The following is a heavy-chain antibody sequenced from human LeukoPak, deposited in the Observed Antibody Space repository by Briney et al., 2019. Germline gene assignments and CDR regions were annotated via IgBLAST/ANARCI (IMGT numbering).Heavy chain of an antibody. CDR3: ARAPLTGTTLGD. V-gene: IGHV4-61*08. D-gene: IGHD1-20*01. CDR2: IYYSGRS. Sequence: PSETLSLTCTVSGDSVNSADYYWSWIRQPPGKGLEWIGYIYYSGRSKYDPSLTSRVTISIDTSRNQFSLKLTSVTAADTAVYYCARAPLTGTTLGDWGQGTLVTVSS. J-gene: IGHJ4*02. CDR1: GDSVNSADYY.